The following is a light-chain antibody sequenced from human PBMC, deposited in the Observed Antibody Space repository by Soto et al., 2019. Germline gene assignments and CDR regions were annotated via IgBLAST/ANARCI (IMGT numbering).Light chain of an antibody. Sequence: PGDRATLSCRASQSVSSYLAWYQQKPGQAPRLVIYDVSSRATGVPPRFSGSGSGTDFTLTISSLEPEDFAFYYCLQRSTWYTFGQGTKLEIK. J-gene: IGKJ2*01. CDR2: DVS. V-gene: IGKV3-11*01. CDR3: LQRSTWYT. CDR1: QSVSSY.